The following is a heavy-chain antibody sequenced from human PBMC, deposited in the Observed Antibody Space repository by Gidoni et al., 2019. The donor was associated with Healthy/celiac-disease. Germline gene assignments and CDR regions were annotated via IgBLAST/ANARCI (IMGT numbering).Heavy chain of an antibody. CDR3: ARDGTVTTEEG. J-gene: IGHJ4*02. CDR1: GFTFSAYY. D-gene: IGHD4-17*01. Sequence: QVQLVESGEGLVKPGGSLRLSCAASGFTFSAYYMSWIRQAPGKGLEWFSYISSSGSTISSADSGKARFTTSRNNAKTSLYLQINSLRAEDTAVYYCARDGTVTTEEGWGQGTLVTVSS. CDR2: ISSSGSTI. V-gene: IGHV3-11*01.